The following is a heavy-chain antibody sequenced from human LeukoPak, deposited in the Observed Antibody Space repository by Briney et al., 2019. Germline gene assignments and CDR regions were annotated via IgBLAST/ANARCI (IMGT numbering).Heavy chain of an antibody. Sequence: GRSLRLSCAAPGFTFSSYGMHWVRQAPGKGLEWVAVISYDGSNKYYADSVKGRFTISRDNSKNTLYLQMNSLRAEDTAVYYCAKDRAAAGTGYFDYWGQGTLVTVSS. CDR2: ISYDGSNK. CDR3: AKDRAAAGTGYFDY. D-gene: IGHD6-13*01. J-gene: IGHJ4*02. CDR1: GFTFSSYG. V-gene: IGHV3-30*18.